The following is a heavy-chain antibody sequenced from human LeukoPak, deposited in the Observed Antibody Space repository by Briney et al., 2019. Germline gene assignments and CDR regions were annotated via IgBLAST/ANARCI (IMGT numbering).Heavy chain of an antibody. CDR2: ITSTTGYI. J-gene: IGHJ4*02. V-gene: IGHV3-21*01. CDR3: ARVLLPSGMGY. CDR1: GFTFSNYK. Sequence: GGSLRLSCAASGFTFSNYKMNWVRQAPGKGLEWVSSITSTTGYISYADSVKGRFTISRDNAKNSLYLQMNSLRAEDTAVYYCARVLLPSGMGYWGQGTLVTVSS. D-gene: IGHD2-2*01.